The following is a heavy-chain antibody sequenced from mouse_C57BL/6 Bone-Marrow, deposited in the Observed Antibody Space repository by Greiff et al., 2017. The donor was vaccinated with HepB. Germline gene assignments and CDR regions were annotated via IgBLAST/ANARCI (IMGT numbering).Heavy chain of an antibody. D-gene: IGHD3-2*02. J-gene: IGHJ2*01. V-gene: IGHV1-55*01. Sequence: QVQLQQPGAELVKPGASVQMSCKASGYTFTSYWITWVKQRPGQGLEWIGDIYPGSGSTNYNEKFKSKATLTVDTSSSTAYMQLSSLTSEDSAVYYCASPDSSGYLHYFDYWGQGTTLTVSS. CDR2: IYPGSGST. CDR3: ASPDSSGYLHYFDY. CDR1: GYTFTSYW.